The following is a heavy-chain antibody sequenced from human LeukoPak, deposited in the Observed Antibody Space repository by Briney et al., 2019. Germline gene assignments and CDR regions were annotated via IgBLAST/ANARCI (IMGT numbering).Heavy chain of an antibody. CDR3: ATSRARGHDSSGYQRTFDQ. V-gene: IGHV4-39*01. CDR1: GGSISRSSYY. CDR2: ISYTGST. Sequence: PSETLSLTCTVSGGSISRSSYYWGWIRQPPGKGLEWIGSISYTGSTWYNPSLNSRVTISVDTSKNQFSLRLGSVTAADTAVYYCATSRARGHDSSGYQRTFDQWGQGTLVTVSS. D-gene: IGHD3-22*01. J-gene: IGHJ4*02.